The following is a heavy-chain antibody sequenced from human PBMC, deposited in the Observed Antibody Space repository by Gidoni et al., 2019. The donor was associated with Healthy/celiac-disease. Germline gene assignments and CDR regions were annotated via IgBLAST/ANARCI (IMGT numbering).Heavy chain of an antibody. CDR3: ARVAPGTTYYYYGMDV. CDR2: IIPIFGTA. J-gene: IGHJ6*02. CDR1: GGTFSSYA. Sequence: QVQLVQSGAEVKTPGSSVKVSCQASGGTFSSYAISWVRQAPGQGLEWMGGIIPIFGTANYAQKFQGRVTSTADKSTSTAYMELSSLRSEDTAVYYCARVAPGTTYYYYGMDVWGQGTTVTVSS. D-gene: IGHD1-7*01. V-gene: IGHV1-69*06.